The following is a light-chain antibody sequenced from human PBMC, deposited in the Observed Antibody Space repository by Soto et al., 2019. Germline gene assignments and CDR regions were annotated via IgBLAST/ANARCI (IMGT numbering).Light chain of an antibody. CDR2: GAS. V-gene: IGKV3-15*01. CDR1: HSFSSN. Sequence: EIVMTKAPATLSVSPGESATLSCRASHSFSSNLAWCQQKPGQAPRLLIYGASTRATGIPARFSGSGSGTEFTLTISSLQSEDFAVYYCQQYNNWPWWTFGQGTKVEIK. J-gene: IGKJ1*01. CDR3: QQYNNWPWWT.